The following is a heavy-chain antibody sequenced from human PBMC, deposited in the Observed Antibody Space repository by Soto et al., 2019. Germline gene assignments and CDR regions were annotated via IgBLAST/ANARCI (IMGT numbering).Heavy chain of an antibody. J-gene: IGHJ6*02. CDR1: GGTFSSYA. D-gene: IGHD6-13*01. CDR3: ARVSLIAAAGTEAPYYYYGMDV. Sequence: SVKVSCKASGGTFSSYAISWVRQAPGQGLEWMGGIIPIFGTANYAQKFQGRVTITADESTSTAYIELSSLRSEDTAVYYCARVSLIAAAGTEAPYYYYGMDVWGQGTTVTVSS. CDR2: IIPIFGTA. V-gene: IGHV1-69*13.